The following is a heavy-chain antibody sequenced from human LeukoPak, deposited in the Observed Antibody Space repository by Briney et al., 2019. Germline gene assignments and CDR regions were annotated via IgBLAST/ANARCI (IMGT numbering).Heavy chain of an antibody. CDR2: IKSKTDGGTT. Sequence: PGGSLRLSCAASGFTFSNAWMSWVRQVPGKGLEWVGRIKSKTDGGTTDYAAPVKGRFTISRDDSKNTLYLQMNSLKTEDTAVYYCTTGRWYSYGHDYWGQGALVTVSS. D-gene: IGHD5-18*01. CDR1: GFTFSNAW. V-gene: IGHV3-15*01. CDR3: TTGRWYSYGHDY. J-gene: IGHJ4*02.